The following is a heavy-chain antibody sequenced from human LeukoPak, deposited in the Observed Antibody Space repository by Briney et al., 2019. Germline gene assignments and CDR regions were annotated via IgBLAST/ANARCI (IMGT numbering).Heavy chain of an antibody. V-gene: IGHV4-59*08. CDR2: IYYSGNT. CDR3: ANLDY. J-gene: IGHJ4*02. CDR1: GDSMTSHY. Sequence: NPSETLSLTCAVSGDSMTSHYWSWIRQSPGKGLEWIGYIYYSGNTNYNPSLKSRVTISVDTSKNQFSLKLSSVTAADTAVYYCANLDYWGQGTLVTVSS.